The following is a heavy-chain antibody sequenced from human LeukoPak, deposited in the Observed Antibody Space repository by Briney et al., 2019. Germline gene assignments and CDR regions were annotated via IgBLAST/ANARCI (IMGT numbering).Heavy chain of an antibody. V-gene: IGHV4-39*01. CDR3: ARGDSCGSHFDY. CDR2: IYYSGST. CDR1: GGSISSSSYY. J-gene: IGHJ4*02. D-gene: IGHD5-18*01. Sequence: SETLSLTCTVSGGSISSSSYYWGWIRQPPGKGLEWIGNIYYSGSTSYNPSLKSRVTISVDTSKNQFSLKLSSVTAADTAVYYCARGDSCGSHFDYWGQGTLVTVSS.